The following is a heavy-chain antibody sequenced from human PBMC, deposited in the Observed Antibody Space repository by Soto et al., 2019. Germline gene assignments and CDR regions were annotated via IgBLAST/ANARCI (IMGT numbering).Heavy chain of an antibody. CDR1: GFTFTTYY. CDR3: SRENWFQDY. Sequence: PGGSLRLSCAASGFTFTTYYMTWVRQAPGKGLEWVASIKNDGSEQYYVDSVKGRFTISRDNAKNSLYLQMNSLRAGDTALYHCSRENWFQDYWGQGTLVTVSS. V-gene: IGHV3-7*03. D-gene: IGHD3-10*01. CDR2: IKNDGSEQ. J-gene: IGHJ4*02.